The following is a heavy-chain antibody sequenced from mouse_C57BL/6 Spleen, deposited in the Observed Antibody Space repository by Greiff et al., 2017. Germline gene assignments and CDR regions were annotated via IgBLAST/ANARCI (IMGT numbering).Heavy chain of an antibody. D-gene: IGHD1-1*01. V-gene: IGHV1-64*01. J-gene: IGHJ4*01. CDR3: ARQDYGSFMDY. CDR2: IHPNSGST. CDR1: GYTFTSYW. Sequence: QVQLQQPGAELVKPGASVKLSCKASGYTFTSYWMHWVKQRPGQGLEWIGMIHPNSGSTNYNEKFKSKATLTVDKSSSTAYMQLSSLTSEDSAVYYCARQDYGSFMDYWGQGTSVTVSS.